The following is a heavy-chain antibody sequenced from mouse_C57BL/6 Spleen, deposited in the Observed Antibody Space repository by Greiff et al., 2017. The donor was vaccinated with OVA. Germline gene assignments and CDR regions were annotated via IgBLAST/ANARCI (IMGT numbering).Heavy chain of an antibody. CDR3: TRGYYGSSYWYFDV. CDR1: GFNIKDYY. J-gene: IGHJ1*03. CDR2: IDPEDGDT. Sequence: EVQLQQSGAELVRPGASVKLSCTASGFNIKDYYMHWVKQRPEQGLEWIGRIDPEDGDTEYAPKFQGKATMTADTSSNTAYLQLSSLTSEDTAVYYCTRGYYGSSYWYFDVWGTGTTVTVSS. V-gene: IGHV14-1*01. D-gene: IGHD1-1*01.